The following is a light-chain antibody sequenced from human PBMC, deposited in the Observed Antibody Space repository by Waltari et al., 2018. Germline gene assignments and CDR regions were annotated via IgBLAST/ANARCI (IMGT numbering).Light chain of an antibody. CDR2: DVS. V-gene: IGLV2-11*01. J-gene: IGLJ2*01. CDR3: CSYAGSYTLV. Sequence: QSALTQPRSVSGSPGQSVTISCTGTSSNVGCYNYVSWYQQHPGKAPNLMIYDVSKRPSGVPDRFSGSKSGNTASLTISGLQAEDEADYYCCSYAGSYTLVFGGGTKLTVL. CDR1: SSNVGCYNY.